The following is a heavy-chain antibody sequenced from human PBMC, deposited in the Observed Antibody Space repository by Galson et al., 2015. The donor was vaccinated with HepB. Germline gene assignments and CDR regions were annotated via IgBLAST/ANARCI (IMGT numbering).Heavy chain of an antibody. CDR2: ISSDGRSL. V-gene: IGHV3-23*03. D-gene: IGHD1-1*01. CDR1: GFTFRNYD. Sequence: SLRLSCAASGFTFRNYDMSWVRQAPGKGLEWVSVISSDGRSLYYADSVKGRFTISRDNSKNTLYLQMNSLRAGDTAVYYCVHSWNLFDYWGQGTLVAVSS. J-gene: IGHJ4*02. CDR3: VHSWNLFDY.